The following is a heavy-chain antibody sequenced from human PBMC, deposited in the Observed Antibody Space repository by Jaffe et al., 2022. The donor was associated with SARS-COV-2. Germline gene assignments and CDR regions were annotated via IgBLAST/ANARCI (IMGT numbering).Heavy chain of an antibody. CDR1: GFTFSRYW. CDR3: AADLNPPTPKLDY. Sequence: EVQLVESGGGSVQPGGSLRLSCVASGFTFSRYWMNWVRQAPGKGLEWVANIGPDGSDKSYVGSLKGRFTISRDNAKNSLYLQLNSLRAEDTAVYYCAADLNPPTPKLDYWGHGTLVTVSS. J-gene: IGHJ4*01. D-gene: IGHD2-15*01. CDR2: IGPDGSDK. V-gene: IGHV3-7*03.